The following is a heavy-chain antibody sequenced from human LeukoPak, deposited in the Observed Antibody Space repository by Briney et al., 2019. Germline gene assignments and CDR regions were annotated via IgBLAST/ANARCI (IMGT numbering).Heavy chain of an antibody. Sequence: PSETLSLTCAVYGGSFSGYYWSWIRQPPGKGLEWIGEINRSGSTNYNPSLKSRVTISVDTSKNQFSLKLSSVTAADTAVYYCARERYSSGWYIDYWGQGTLVTVSS. CDR1: GGSFSGYY. V-gene: IGHV4-34*01. J-gene: IGHJ4*02. D-gene: IGHD6-19*01. CDR2: INRSGST. CDR3: ARERYSSGWYIDY.